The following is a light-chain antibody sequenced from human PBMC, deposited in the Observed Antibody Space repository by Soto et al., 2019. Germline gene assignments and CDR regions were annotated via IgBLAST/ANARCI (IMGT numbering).Light chain of an antibody. CDR3: SSYTTSSTRV. Sequence: QSALTQPASVSGSPGQSITISCTGTSRDVGAYNFVSWYQQHPGKAHKLMIYEDSNRPSGVSDRFSGSKSGNTASLTISGLQAEDEADYYCSSYTTSSTRVFGTGTKLTVL. CDR2: EDS. V-gene: IGLV2-14*01. CDR1: SRDVGAYNF. J-gene: IGLJ1*01.